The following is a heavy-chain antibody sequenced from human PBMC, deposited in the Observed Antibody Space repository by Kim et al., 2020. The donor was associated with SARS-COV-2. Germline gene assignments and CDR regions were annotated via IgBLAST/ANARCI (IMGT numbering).Heavy chain of an antibody. J-gene: IGHJ1*01. V-gene: IGHV4-34*01. Sequence: SETLSLTCAVYGGSFSGYYWSWIRQPPGKGLEWIGEINHSGSTNYNPSLKSRVTISVDTSKNQFSLKLSSVTAADTAVYYRARGPTVLRYFDWLLHFQHWGQGTLVTVSS. CDR3: ARGPTVLRYFDWLLHFQH. CDR2: INHSGST. D-gene: IGHD3-9*01. CDR1: GGSFSGYY.